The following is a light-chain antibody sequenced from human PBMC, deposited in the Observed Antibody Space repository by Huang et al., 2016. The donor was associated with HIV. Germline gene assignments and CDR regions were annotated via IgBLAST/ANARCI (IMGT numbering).Light chain of an antibody. Sequence: IVMTQSPESLAVSLGEGASINCKSSQSLLYRSNNKNYLAWYQKKQGHPPTLLIYWASVRDVGVPERVRGGGAGTNFTLTINSLQADDVAVYYCQQHYGRQSTFGQGT. CDR3: QQHYGRQST. CDR2: WAS. J-gene: IGKJ1*01. V-gene: IGKV4-1*01. CDR1: QSLLYRSNNKNY.